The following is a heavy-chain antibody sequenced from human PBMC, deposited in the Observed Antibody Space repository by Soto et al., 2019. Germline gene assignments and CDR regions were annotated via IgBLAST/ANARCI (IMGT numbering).Heavy chain of an antibody. CDR3: ASPYRGYLHX. J-gene: IGHJ4*02. CDR1: GDSMSSGAYY. V-gene: IGHV4-31*03. CDR2: IYHSGDT. Sequence: SETLSLTCSVSGDSMSSGAYYWSWIRQHPGKGLELIAYIYHSGDTHYNPSLRSRITISVETSKNQFSLKLTSVTDAETAVYYCASPYRGYLHXWGQATLVTVSX. D-gene: IGHD3-22*01.